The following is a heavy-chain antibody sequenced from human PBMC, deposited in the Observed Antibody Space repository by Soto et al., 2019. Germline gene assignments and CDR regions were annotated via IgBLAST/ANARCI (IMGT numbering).Heavy chain of an antibody. CDR2: ISSSSSYI. J-gene: IGHJ3*02. Sequence: EVQLVESGGGLVKPGGSLRLSCAASGFTFSSYSMNWVRQAPGKGLEWVSSISSSSSYIYYADSVKGRFTISRDNAKNSLYLQMHRVRAEDTAVYYCARDGDYVWGSYRWSDAFDIWGQGTMVTVSS. V-gene: IGHV3-21*01. D-gene: IGHD3-16*02. CDR1: GFTFSSYS. CDR3: ARDGDYVWGSYRWSDAFDI.